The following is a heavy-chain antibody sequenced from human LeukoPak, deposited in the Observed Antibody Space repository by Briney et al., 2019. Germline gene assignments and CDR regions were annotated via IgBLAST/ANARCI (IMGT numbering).Heavy chain of an antibody. J-gene: IGHJ4*02. CDR1: GFTFSRFW. V-gene: IGHV3-74*01. CDR3: ARGAIAGANFDY. Sequence: GGSLRLSCVDSGFTFSRFWMHWVRQAPGKGLVWVSHITTDGSSTSYADSVKGRFTISRDNAKNTLYLEMNSLRAEDTAVYYCARGAIAGANFDYWGQGALVTVSS. D-gene: IGHD1-26*01. CDR2: ITTDGSST.